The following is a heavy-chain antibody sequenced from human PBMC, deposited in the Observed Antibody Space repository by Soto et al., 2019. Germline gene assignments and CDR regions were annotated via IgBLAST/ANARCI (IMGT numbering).Heavy chain of an antibody. CDR3: ARDVANGYTEHV. D-gene: IGHD2-8*01. CDR1: GGSVGSGEYD. J-gene: IGHJ3*01. V-gene: IGHV4-30-4*01. CDR2: IYDSGIT. Sequence: QVQLQESGPGLVKTSQTLSLACTVSGGSVGSGEYDYSWILQPPGKGLEWIGYIYDSGITNYTPSLKGRVTMSLDRSNNQVSLKLSSVTAADTAVYFCARDVANGYTEHVWGQGTMVTVSS.